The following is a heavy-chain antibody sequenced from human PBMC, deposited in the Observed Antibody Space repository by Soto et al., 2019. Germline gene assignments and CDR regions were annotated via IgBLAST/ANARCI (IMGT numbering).Heavy chain of an antibody. D-gene: IGHD3-10*01. CDR3: ATRITMVRGAYGPRGCWFDP. CDR1: GGSISSGYYY. CDR2: INHSGST. Sequence: SETLSLTCTVSGGSISSGYYYWTWIRQHPGKGLEWIGDINHSGSTNYNPSLKSRVTISVDTSKNQFSLKLSSVTAADTAVYYCATRITMVRGAYGPRGCWFDPWGQGTLVTVSS. J-gene: IGHJ5*02. V-gene: IGHV4-31*03.